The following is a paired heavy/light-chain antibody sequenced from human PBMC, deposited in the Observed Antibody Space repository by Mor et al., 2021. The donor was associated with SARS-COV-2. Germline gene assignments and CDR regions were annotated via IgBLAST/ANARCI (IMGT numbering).Light chain of an antibody. CDR1: QSLLHSNGYNY. J-gene: IGKJ1*01. Sequence: DIVMTQSPLSLTVTPGEPASISCRSSQSLLHSNGYNYLDWYLQKPGQSPQLLMYLGSNRASGVPDRFRGSGSGTDFTLRISRVEAEDVGVYYCMQALQTPRTFGQGTKVEIK. CDR2: LGS. V-gene: IGKV2-28*01. CDR3: MQALQTPRT.
Heavy chain of an antibody. V-gene: IGHV3-11*01. J-gene: IGHJ6*02. CDR2: ITHSGSST. CDR1: GFTFSDYF. CDR3: ARSKVQGIMGGKIYYYYGMDV. D-gene: IGHD3-10*01. Sequence: QVQLVESGGGLVKPGGSLRLSCAASGFTFSDYFMAWVRQAPGKGLEWISYITHSGSSTYYADSVKGRFTISRDNTKNSLSLQMNSLRAEDTAVYFCARSKVQGIMGGKIYYYYGMDVWGQGTTVTVSS.